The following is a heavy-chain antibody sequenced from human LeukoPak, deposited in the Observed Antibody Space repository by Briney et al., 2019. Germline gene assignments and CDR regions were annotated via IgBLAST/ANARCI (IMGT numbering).Heavy chain of an antibody. D-gene: IGHD3-3*01. CDR2: INPSGGST. CDR3: ARDLRRSTIFGVQGYFDY. V-gene: IGHV1-46*01. Sequence: ASVRVSCKASGYTFTSYGISWVRQAPGQGLEWMGIINPSGGSTSYAQKFQGRVTMTRDMSTSTVYMELSSLRSEDTAVYYCARDLRRSTIFGVQGYFDYWGQGTLVTVSS. CDR1: GYTFTSYG. J-gene: IGHJ4*02.